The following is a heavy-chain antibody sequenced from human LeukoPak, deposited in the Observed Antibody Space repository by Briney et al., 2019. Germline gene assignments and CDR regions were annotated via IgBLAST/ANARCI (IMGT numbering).Heavy chain of an antibody. J-gene: IGHJ6*02. V-gene: IGHV4-34*01. D-gene: IGHD3-10*01. CDR1: GGSFSGYY. CDR2: INHSGST. CDR3: ARVVPIYYGMDV. Sequence: SETLSLTCAVYGGSFSGYYWSWIRQPPGKGLEWIGEINHSGSTNYNPSLKSRVTISVDTSKNQFSLKLSSVTAADTAVYYCARVVPIYYGMDVWGQGTTVTVSS.